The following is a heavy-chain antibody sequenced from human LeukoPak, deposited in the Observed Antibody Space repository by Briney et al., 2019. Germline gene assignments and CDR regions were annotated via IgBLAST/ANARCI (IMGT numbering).Heavy chain of an antibody. CDR1: GGSISSYY. J-gene: IGHJ4*02. CDR2: IYYSGST. V-gene: IGHV4-59*01. Sequence: SETLSLTCTVSGGSISSYYWSWIRQPPGKGLEWIGYIYYSGSTNHNPSLKSRVTISVDTSKNQFSLKLSSVTAADTAVYYCARGSVPYSSSWYHFDYWGQGTLVIVSS. D-gene: IGHD6-13*01. CDR3: ARGSVPYSSSWYHFDY.